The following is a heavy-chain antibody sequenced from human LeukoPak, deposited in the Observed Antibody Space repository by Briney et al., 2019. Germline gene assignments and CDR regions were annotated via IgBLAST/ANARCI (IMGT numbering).Heavy chain of an antibody. Sequence: GGSLRLSCAASGFTFSTYGMNWVRQAPGKGLEWVSYIDSSSTTIYYADSVKGRFTISRDNAKNSLYLQMNSLRDEDTAVYYCARDVVRYSYGSGGYWGQGTLVTVSS. D-gene: IGHD5-18*01. CDR1: GFTFSTYG. CDR2: IDSSSTTI. V-gene: IGHV3-48*02. J-gene: IGHJ4*02. CDR3: ARDVVRYSYGSGGY.